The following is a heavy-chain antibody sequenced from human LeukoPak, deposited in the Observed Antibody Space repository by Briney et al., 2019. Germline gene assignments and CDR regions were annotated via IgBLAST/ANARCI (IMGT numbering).Heavy chain of an antibody. CDR2: FKTNYNQV. D-gene: IGHD2-15*01. V-gene: IGHV3-23*05. Sequence: PGGSLRLSCVASGFTFSDYAMNWVRQAPGKGLEWVSTFKTNYNQVYYAESVRGRFTISTDNSKNTAYLQMNSLRAEDTAVYYCARVLDIVVVVAATSGMDVWGQGTTVTVSS. CDR1: GFTFSDYA. CDR3: ARVLDIVVVVAATSGMDV. J-gene: IGHJ6*02.